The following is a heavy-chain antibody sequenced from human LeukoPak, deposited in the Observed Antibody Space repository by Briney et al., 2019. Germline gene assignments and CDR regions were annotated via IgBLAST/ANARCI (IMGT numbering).Heavy chain of an antibody. CDR3: ARGNYDFWSGYYPPNYWFDP. V-gene: IGHV4-61*02. J-gene: IGHJ5*02. D-gene: IGHD3-3*01. Sequence: PSETLSLTCTVSGGSISSGSYYWSWIRQPAGKGLEWIGRIYTSGSTNYNPSLKSRVTITVDTSKNQFSLKLSSVTAADTAVYYCARGNYDFWSGYYPPNYWFDPWGQGTLVTVSS. CDR2: IYTSGST. CDR1: GGSISSGSYY.